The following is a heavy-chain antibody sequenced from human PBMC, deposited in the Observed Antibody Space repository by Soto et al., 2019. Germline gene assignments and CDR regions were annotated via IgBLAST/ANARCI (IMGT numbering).Heavy chain of an antibody. D-gene: IGHD3-16*02. J-gene: IGHJ4*02. Sequence: ASVKVSWKASGDTFAAYARHWLRQAPEQRLEWMAWINPGNGNTKYSQKFLGRVSITRDTSASTAYLELGSLRSEDTAVYYCARSAISPYGGLIGPFDYWGQGNLVT. CDR3: ARSAISPYGGLIGPFDY. CDR1: GDTFAAYA. CDR2: INPGNGNT. V-gene: IGHV1-3*01.